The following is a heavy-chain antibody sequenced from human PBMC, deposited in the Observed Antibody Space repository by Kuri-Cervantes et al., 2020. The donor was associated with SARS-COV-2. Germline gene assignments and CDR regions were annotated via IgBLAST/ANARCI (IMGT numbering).Heavy chain of an antibody. CDR2: IYYSGST. J-gene: IGHJ5*02. CDR1: GGSISRYY. CDR3: AMGFDP. V-gene: IGHV4-59*01. Sequence: SETLSLTCTVSGGSISRYYWSWIRQPPGKGLEWIGYIYYSGSTNYNPSLKSRVTISVDTSKNQSSLKLSSVTAADTAVYYCAMGFDPWGQGTLVTVSS.